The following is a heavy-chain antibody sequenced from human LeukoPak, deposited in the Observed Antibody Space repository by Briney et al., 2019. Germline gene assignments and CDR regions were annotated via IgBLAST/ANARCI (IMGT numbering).Heavy chain of an antibody. CDR2: ISSSGSII. D-gene: IGHD3-9*01. V-gene: IGHV3-48*01. Sequence: PGGSLRLSCAASGFTFSSHSMDWVRQAPGKGLEWVSYISSSGSIIYYADSVKGRLTISRDNAKNSLYLQMNSLRAEDTAVYYCARGSLLRYFDWLLSYYFDYWDQGTLVTVSS. CDR3: ARGSLLRYFDWLLSYYFDY. J-gene: IGHJ4*02. CDR1: GFTFSSHS.